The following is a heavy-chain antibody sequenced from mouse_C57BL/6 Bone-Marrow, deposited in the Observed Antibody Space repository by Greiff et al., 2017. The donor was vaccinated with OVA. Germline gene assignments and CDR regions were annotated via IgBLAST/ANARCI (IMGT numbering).Heavy chain of an antibody. Sequence: LQQSGPELVKPGASVKISCKASGYTFTDYYMNWVKQSPGKSPEWIGDIYPNNGGTSFNQKFKGKATLTVDKSTSTAYMELRSLTSEDTAVYYCAKEGYYYGSIDYWGQGTTLTVSS. V-gene: IGHV1-26*01. CDR3: AKEGYYYGSIDY. D-gene: IGHD1-1*01. CDR2: IYPNNGGT. J-gene: IGHJ2*01. CDR1: GYTFTDYY.